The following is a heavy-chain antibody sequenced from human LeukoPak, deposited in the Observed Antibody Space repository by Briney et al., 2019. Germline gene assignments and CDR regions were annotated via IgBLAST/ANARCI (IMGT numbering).Heavy chain of an antibody. D-gene: IGHD3-16*02. CDR2: INPNSGGT. V-gene: IGHV1-2*02. CDR3: ARGSSNSIMITFGGVIVPFDY. Sequence: ASVKVSCKASGYTFTGYYMHRVQQAPGQGLEGMGWINPNSGGTNYAQKSQGRVTMTRDTSISTAYMELSRLRSDDTAVYYCARGSSNSIMITFGGVIVPFDYWGQGTLVTVSS. J-gene: IGHJ4*02. CDR1: GYTFTGYY.